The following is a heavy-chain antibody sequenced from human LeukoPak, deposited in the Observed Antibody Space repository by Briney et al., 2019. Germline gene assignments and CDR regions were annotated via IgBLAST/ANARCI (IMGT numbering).Heavy chain of an antibody. J-gene: IGHJ4*02. D-gene: IGHD2-15*01. V-gene: IGHV3-21*01. CDR3: ASSYCSGGSCYAFDY. CDR2: ISKSSSYI. Sequence: GGSLRLSCAASGFTFSSYSMHWVRQAPGKGLEWVSCISKSSSYIDYAGSVKGRFTISRDNAKNSLYLQMNSLRAEDTAVYYCASSYCSGGSCYAFDYWGQGTLVTVSS. CDR1: GFTFSSYS.